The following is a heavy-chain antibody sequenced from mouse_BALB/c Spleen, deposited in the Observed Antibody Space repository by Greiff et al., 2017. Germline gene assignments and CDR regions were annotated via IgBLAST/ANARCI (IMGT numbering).Heavy chain of an antibody. D-gene: IGHD2-14*01. CDR2: INPYNGDT. V-gene: IGHV1-37*01. J-gene: IGHJ4*01. Sequence: VQLKESGPELVKPGASVKISCKASGYSFTGYFMNWVKQSHGKSLEWIGRINPYNGDTFYNQKFKGKATLTVDKSSSTAHMELLSLTSEDSAVYYCGRYRYDHGAYAMDYWGQGTSVTVSS. CDR1: GYSFTGYF. CDR3: GRYRYDHGAYAMDY.